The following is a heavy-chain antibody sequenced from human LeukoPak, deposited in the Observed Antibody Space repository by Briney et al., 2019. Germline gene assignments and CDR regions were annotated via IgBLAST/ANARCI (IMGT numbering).Heavy chain of an antibody. D-gene: IGHD1-26*01. CDR1: GFSFNSHG. J-gene: IGHJ4*02. Sequence: PGRSLRLSCAASGFSFNSHGMHWVRQAPGKGLEWVAVVSYDGSAAFYADSAKGRFTISRDNSKNTLWLQINSLRAEDTALYYCAKSPDSGNYPSPLYFDYWGQGTLVTVSS. CDR2: VSYDGSAA. V-gene: IGHV3-30*18. CDR3: AKSPDSGNYPSPLYFDY.